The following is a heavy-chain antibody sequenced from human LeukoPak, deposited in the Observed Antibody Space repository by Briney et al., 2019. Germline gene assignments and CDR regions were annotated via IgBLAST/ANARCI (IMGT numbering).Heavy chain of an antibody. D-gene: IGHD1-26*01. Sequence: ASVKVSCKASGYTFTGYYMHWVRQAPGQGLEWMGWINPNNGGTNYALAFQGRVTMTRDTSISTAYMELSRLRSDDTAVYYCARGYDWEQTHNYWGQGTLVTVSS. V-gene: IGHV1-2*02. CDR2: INPNNGGT. CDR3: ARGYDWEQTHNY. J-gene: IGHJ4*02. CDR1: GYTFTGYY.